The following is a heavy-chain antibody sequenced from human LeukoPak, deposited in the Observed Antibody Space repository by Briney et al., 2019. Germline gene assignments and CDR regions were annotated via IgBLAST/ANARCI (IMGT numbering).Heavy chain of an antibody. V-gene: IGHV4-31*03. CDR3: ARELGPPLYSYGYGFDY. D-gene: IGHD5-18*01. Sequence: TLSLTCTVSGGSISSGGYYWSWIRQHPGKGLEWIGYIYYSGSTYYNPSLKSRVTISVDTSKNQFSLKLSSVTAADTAVYYCARELGPPLYSYGYGFDYWGQGTLVTVSS. CDR2: IYYSGST. CDR1: GGSISSGGYY. J-gene: IGHJ4*02.